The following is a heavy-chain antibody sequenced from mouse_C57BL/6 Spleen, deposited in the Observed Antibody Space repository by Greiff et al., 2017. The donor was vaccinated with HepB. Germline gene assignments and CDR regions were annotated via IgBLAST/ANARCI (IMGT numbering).Heavy chain of an antibody. CDR3: ARAGTEAMDY. J-gene: IGHJ4*01. CDR2: IYPGDGDT. Sequence: VQRVESGPELVKPGASVKISCKASGYAFSSSWMNWVKQRPGKGLEWIGRIYPGDGDTNYNGKFKGKATLTADKSSSTAYMQLSSLTSEDSAVYFCARAGTEAMDYWGQGTSVTVSS. CDR1: GYAFSSSW. V-gene: IGHV1-82*01. D-gene: IGHD4-1*01.